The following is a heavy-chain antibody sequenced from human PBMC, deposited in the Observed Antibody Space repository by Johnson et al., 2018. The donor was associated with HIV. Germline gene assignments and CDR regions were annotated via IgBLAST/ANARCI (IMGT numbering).Heavy chain of an antibody. CDR1: GFTVSSNY. CDR2: IFSGGST. Sequence: VQLVESGGGLIQPGGSLRLSCAASGFTVSSNYMSWVRQAPGKGLEWVSVIFSGGSTYYADSVKGRFTISRDNSKNTLYLQMNSLRAEDTAVYYWARGYGQWPRYPQDIWGQGTMVTVSS. D-gene: IGHD6-19*01. CDR3: ARGYGQWPRYPQDI. V-gene: IGHV3-53*01. J-gene: IGHJ3*02.